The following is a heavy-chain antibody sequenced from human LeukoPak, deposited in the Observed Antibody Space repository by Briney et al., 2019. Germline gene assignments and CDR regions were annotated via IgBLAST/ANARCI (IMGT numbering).Heavy chain of an antibody. Sequence: GGSLRLSCAASGFTFSDYYMSWIRQAPGKGLEWVSYIGSRGSTIYHADSVKGRFTISRDNAKNSLSLQMNSLRAEDTAVYYCAGELLGLSFDYWGQGTLVTVSS. CDR1: GFTFSDYY. D-gene: IGHD3-10*01. V-gene: IGHV3-11*04. J-gene: IGHJ4*02. CDR3: AGELLGLSFDY. CDR2: IGSRGSTI.